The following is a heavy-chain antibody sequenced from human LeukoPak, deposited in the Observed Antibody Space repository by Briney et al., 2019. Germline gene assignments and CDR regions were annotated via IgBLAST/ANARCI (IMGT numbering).Heavy chain of an antibody. CDR3: ARAASTTYYYGSGSYWVRFDP. D-gene: IGHD3-10*01. J-gene: IGHJ5*02. CDR1: GGSISSYY. Sequence: PSETLSLTCTVSGGSISSYYWSCIRQPAGKGLEWIGRIYTSGGTNYDPSLQSRVTMSVDTSKNQFSLRLSTVTAADTAVYYCARAASTTYYYGSGSYWVRFDPWGQGTLVTVSS. CDR2: IYTSGGT. V-gene: IGHV4-4*07.